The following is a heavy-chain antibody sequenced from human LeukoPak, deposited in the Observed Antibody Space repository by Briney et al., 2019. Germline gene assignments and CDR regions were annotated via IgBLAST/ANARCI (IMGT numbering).Heavy chain of an antibody. V-gene: IGHV3-23*01. Sequence: GESLRLSCAASGFTFSSYAMSWVRQAPGKGLEWVSGISGSGGSTYYADSVKGRFTISRDSSKNTLYLQMNSLRAEDTAVYYCAKGPGYDFWSGYYGYSDYWGQGTLVTVSS. J-gene: IGHJ4*02. D-gene: IGHD3-3*01. CDR2: ISGSGGST. CDR3: AKGPGYDFWSGYYGYSDY. CDR1: GFTFSSYA.